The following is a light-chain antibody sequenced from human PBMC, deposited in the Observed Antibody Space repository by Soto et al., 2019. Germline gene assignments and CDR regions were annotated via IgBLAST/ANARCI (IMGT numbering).Light chain of an antibody. CDR1: QSISSW. Sequence: DIQMTQSPSTLSASVGDRVTITCRASQSISSWLAWYQQKPGKAPKLLIYDASSLESGVQSRFSGSGSGTKFTLTIISLQPDDFATYYCQQYNSYSRTFGQGTKVDIK. CDR3: QQYNSYSRT. CDR2: DAS. V-gene: IGKV1-5*01. J-gene: IGKJ1*01.